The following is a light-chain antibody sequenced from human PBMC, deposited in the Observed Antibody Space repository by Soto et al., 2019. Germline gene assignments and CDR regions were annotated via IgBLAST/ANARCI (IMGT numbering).Light chain of an antibody. V-gene: IGKV3-11*01. CDR3: QQRSNWPSYT. CDR2: DAS. Sequence: EIVLTQSPATLSLSPGERATLSCRASRSISIYLAWYQKKPDQAPRLLIHDASNRATGIPARFSGSGSGTDFTLTITSLEPEDFAVYYCQQRSNWPSYTFGQGTKLEIK. CDR1: RSISIY. J-gene: IGKJ2*01.